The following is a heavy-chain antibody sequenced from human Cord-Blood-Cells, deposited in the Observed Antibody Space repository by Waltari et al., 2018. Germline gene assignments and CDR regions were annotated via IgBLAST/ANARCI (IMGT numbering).Heavy chain of an antibody. J-gene: IGHJ4*02. Sequence: PGSSVKVSCKASGGTFSSYAISWVRQAPGQGLEWMGGIIPIFGTANYAQKFQGRVTITADESTSTAYMELSSLRSEDTAGYYCASGFHSSSWYYFDYWGQGTRVTVSA. D-gene: IGHD6-13*01. CDR3: ASGFHSSSWYYFDY. V-gene: IGHV1-69*01. CDR2: IIPIFGTA. CDR1: GGTFSSYA.